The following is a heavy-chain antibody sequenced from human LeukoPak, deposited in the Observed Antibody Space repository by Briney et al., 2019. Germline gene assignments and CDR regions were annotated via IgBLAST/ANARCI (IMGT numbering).Heavy chain of an antibody. D-gene: IGHD2-15*01. J-gene: IGHJ4*02. Sequence: GASVKVSCKASGYTFTSYYMHWVRQAPGQGLEWMGWINPNSGGTNYAQKFQGRVTMTRDTSISTAYMELSRLRSDDTAVYYCSRDGGSARIVDSWGQGTLVTVSS. CDR1: GYTFTSYY. CDR3: SRDGGSARIVDS. V-gene: IGHV1-2*02. CDR2: INPNSGGT.